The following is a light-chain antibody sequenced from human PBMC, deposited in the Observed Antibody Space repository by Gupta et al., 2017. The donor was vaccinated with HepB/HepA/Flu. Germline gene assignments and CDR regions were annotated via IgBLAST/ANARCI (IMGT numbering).Light chain of an antibody. CDR1: SSNIGSTT. CDR2: SNN. Sequence: QSVLPQPPSASGTPGQRVTISCSGSSSNIGSTTVNWYQQLPGTAPKLLIYSNNQRPSGVPDRFSGSKSGTSASLAISGLQSEDEADYYCAAWDDSLNGPVVFGGGTKLTVL. CDR3: AAWDDSLNGPVV. J-gene: IGLJ2*01. V-gene: IGLV1-44*01.